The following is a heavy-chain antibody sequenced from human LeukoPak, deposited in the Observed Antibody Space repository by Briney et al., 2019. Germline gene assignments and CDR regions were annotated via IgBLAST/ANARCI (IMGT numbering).Heavy chain of an antibody. CDR2: IDWDDDK. J-gene: IGHJ4*02. Sequence: ASGPTLVNPTQTLTLTCTFSGFSLSTSGMCVSWIRQPPGKALEWLARIDWDDDKYYSTSLKTRLTISKDTSKNQVVLTMTNMDPVDTATYYCARYYYDSSDFDYWGQGTLVTVSS. CDR3: ARYYYDSSDFDY. V-gene: IGHV2-70*11. CDR1: GFSLSTSGMC. D-gene: IGHD3-22*01.